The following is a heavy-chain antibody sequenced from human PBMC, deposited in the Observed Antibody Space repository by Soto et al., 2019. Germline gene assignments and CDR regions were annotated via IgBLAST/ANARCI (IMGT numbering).Heavy chain of an antibody. CDR1: GGTFSSHT. J-gene: IGHJ4*02. D-gene: IGHD1-20*01. V-gene: IGHV1-69*02. CDR3: KMYNLREYFDF. CDR2: IIPILGIA. Sequence: QVQLVQSGAEVKKPGSSVKVSCKASGGTFSSHTVSWVRQAPGQGLEWMGRIIPILGIANYAQKFQGRVTITADQPPITTYMEPSSLRSEDTAVYYCKMYNLREYFDFWGQGTLVTVSS.